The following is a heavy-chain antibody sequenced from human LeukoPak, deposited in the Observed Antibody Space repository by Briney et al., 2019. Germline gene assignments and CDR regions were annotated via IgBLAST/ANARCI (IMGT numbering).Heavy chain of an antibody. CDR1: GYTFTSYD. CDR2: INPNSGGT. CDR3: ARGAKSGYDGFDY. J-gene: IGHJ4*02. D-gene: IGHD5-12*01. Sequence: ASVKVSCKASGYTFTSYDINWVRQATGQGLEWMGWINPNSGGTNYAQKFQGRVTMTRDTSISTAYMELSRLRSDDTAVYYCARGAKSGYDGFDYWGQGTLVTVSS. V-gene: IGHV1-2*02.